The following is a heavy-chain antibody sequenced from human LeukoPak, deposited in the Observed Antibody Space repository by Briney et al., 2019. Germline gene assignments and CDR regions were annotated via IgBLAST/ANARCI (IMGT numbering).Heavy chain of an antibody. Sequence: GGSLRLSCAASGFTFSSYWMSWVRQAPGKGLEWVAFIRYDGSSEYYADSVKGRFTISRDISKNTLYLQMNSLRAEDTAVYYCAKAVWFGESYYFDFWGQGTLVTVSS. CDR3: AKAVWFGESYYFDF. V-gene: IGHV3-30*02. J-gene: IGHJ4*02. CDR1: GFTFSSYW. CDR2: IRYDGSSE. D-gene: IGHD3-10*01.